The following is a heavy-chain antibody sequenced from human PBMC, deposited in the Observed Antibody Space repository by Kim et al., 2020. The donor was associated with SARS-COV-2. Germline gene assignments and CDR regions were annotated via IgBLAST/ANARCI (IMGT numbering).Heavy chain of an antibody. CDR2: ST. D-gene: IGHD2-2*01. Sequence: STRYADSVKGRFTISRDNAKNTLYLQMNSLRAEDTAVYYCARTVVPAANDYWGQGTLVTVSS. V-gene: IGHV3-74*01. CDR3: ARTVVPAANDY. J-gene: IGHJ4*02.